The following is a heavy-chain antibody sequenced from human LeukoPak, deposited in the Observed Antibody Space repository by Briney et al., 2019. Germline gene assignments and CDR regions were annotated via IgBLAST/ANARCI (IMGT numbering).Heavy chain of an antibody. CDR3: ARDRPGGSSLDY. CDR2: VYSSGST. Sequence: SETLSLTCTVSGGSISSGSHYWTWIRQPAGKGLEYIGRVYSSGSTDSNPSLRSRLTMSVDTSKNQLSLKLTSVTAADTAVYYCARDRPGGSSLDYWGQGTLVTVSS. CDR1: GGSISSGSHY. J-gene: IGHJ4*02. D-gene: IGHD6-13*01. V-gene: IGHV4-61*02.